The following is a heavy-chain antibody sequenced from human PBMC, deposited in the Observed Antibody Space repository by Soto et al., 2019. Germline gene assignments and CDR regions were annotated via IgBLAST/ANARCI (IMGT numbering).Heavy chain of an antibody. CDR3: ARGFGYGDYVSPADYYYYMDV. Sequence: EVQLVESGGGLVKPGGSLRLSCAASGFTFSSYSMNWVRQAPGKGLEWVSSISSSSSYIYYADSVKGRFTISRDNAKNSRYLQMNSLRAEDTAVYYCARGFGYGDYVSPADYYYYMDVWGKGTTVTVSS. J-gene: IGHJ6*03. D-gene: IGHD4-17*01. V-gene: IGHV3-21*01. CDR1: GFTFSSYS. CDR2: ISSSSSYI.